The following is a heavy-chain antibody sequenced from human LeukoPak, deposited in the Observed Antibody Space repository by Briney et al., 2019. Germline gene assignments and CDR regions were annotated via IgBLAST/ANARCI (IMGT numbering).Heavy chain of an antibody. D-gene: IGHD3-10*01. CDR1: GFTFSSYG. Sequence: PGGSLRLSCAASGFTFSSYGMHWVRQAPGKGLEWVAFTRYDGSNKYYADSVKGRFTISRDNSKNTLYLQMNSLRAEDTAVYYCAKERVTMVRGAFAWFDPWGQGTLVTVSS. CDR3: AKERVTMVRGAFAWFDP. V-gene: IGHV3-30*02. J-gene: IGHJ5*02. CDR2: TRYDGSNK.